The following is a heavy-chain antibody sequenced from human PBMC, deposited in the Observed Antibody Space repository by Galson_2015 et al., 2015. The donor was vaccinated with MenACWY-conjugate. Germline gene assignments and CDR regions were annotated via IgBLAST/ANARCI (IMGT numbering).Heavy chain of an antibody. V-gene: IGHV3-74*03. CDR2: ICAGGISI. CDR3: VRGSSGWRGMDI. CDR1: GFAFSNYC. J-gene: IGHJ6*02. Sequence: SLRLSCAASGFAFSNYCMHWVRQAPGKGLECVSRICAGGISIMYGDSVRGRFTISRDDAENTLYLQMDGLRADDTAVYFCVRGSSGWRGMDIWDQGTTVTVSS. D-gene: IGHD6-19*01.